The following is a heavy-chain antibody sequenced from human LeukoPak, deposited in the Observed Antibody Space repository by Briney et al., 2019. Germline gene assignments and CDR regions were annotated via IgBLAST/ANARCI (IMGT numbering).Heavy chain of an antibody. J-gene: IGHJ4*02. D-gene: IGHD3-22*01. Sequence: SETLSLTCTVSGGSISSYYWSWIRQPPGKGLEWIGYIYYSGSTNYNPSLKSRVTISVDTSKNQFSLKLSSVTAADTAVYYCARDGYYDSSGYYWDYWGQGTLVTVSS. CDR3: ARDGYYDSSGYYWDY. V-gene: IGHV4-59*12. CDR1: GGSISSYY. CDR2: IYYSGST.